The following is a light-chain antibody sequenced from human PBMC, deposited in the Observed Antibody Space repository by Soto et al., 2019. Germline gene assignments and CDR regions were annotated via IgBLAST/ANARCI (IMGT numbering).Light chain of an antibody. Sequence: EIVLTQSPGTLSLSPGERATLSCRASQSVSSNYLAWYRRKPGQAPRLLLYGASNRATDIPGRFSGSGSGTDFTLTIIRLEPEDFAVYSCQQYGSSPPTFGPGTRVEIK. V-gene: IGKV3-20*01. CDR1: QSVSSNY. CDR2: GAS. J-gene: IGKJ1*01. CDR3: QQYGSSPPT.